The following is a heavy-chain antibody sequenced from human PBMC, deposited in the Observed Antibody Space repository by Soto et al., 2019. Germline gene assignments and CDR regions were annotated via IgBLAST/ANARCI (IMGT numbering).Heavy chain of an antibody. CDR3: ARSGGYSFDY. J-gene: IGHJ4*02. Sequence: PSETLSLTCTVSDGSISSGGYYWSWIRHHPGTGLEWIGYIYYSGRTYYSPSLQSRVTISVDTSKNQFSLKLSSVTAADTAVYYCARSGGYSFDYWGQGTLVTVSS. V-gene: IGHV4-31*02. CDR1: DGSISSGGYY. D-gene: IGHD3-10*01. CDR2: IYYSGRT.